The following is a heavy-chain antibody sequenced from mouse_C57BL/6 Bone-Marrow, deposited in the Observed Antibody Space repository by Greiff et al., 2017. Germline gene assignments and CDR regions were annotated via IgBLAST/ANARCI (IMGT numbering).Heavy chain of an antibody. CDR2: IHPNSGST. Sequence: QVQLQQPGAELVKPGASVKLSCKASGYTFTSYWMHWVKQRPGQGLEWIGMIHPNSGSTNYNEKFKSKATLTVDKSASTAYMQLSSLTSEDSAVYYCARSYYSNYRFDYWGQGTTLTVSS. D-gene: IGHD2-5*01. J-gene: IGHJ2*01. CDR3: ARSYYSNYRFDY. V-gene: IGHV1-64*01. CDR1: GYTFTSYW.